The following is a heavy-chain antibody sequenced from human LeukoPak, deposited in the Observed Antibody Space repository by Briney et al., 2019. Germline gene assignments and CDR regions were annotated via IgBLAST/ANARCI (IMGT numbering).Heavy chain of an antibody. D-gene: IGHD3-10*01. V-gene: IGHV1-24*01. J-gene: IGHJ4*02. Sequence: GGSLRLSCAASGFTFSSYSMNWVRQAPGKGLEWVGGIRPETGEPIFAQKFRGRVTITEDTFTDTGYLELRGLTSEDTAAYYCSTDSGRSYFYFDFWGQGTLVTVSS. CDR1: GFTFSSYS. CDR3: STDSGRSYFYFDF. CDR2: IRPETGEP.